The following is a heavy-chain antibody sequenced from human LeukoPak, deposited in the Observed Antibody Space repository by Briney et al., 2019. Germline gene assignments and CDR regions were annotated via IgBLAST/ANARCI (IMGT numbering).Heavy chain of an antibody. Sequence: SETLSLTCAVYGGSFNGYYWSWIRQPPGKGLEWIGEINHSGSTNYNPSLKSRVTISVDTSKNQFSLKLSSVTAADTAVYYCARGGGNNWTVDFDYWGQGTLVTVSS. D-gene: IGHD1-20*01. CDR1: GGSFNGYY. J-gene: IGHJ4*02. CDR2: INHSGST. CDR3: ARGGGNNWTVDFDY. V-gene: IGHV4-34*01.